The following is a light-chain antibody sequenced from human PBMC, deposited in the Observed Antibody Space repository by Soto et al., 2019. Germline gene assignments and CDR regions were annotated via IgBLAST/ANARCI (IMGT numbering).Light chain of an antibody. CDR3: QQLYSYPT. CDR1: QGISSS. CDR2: AVS. J-gene: IGKJ5*01. V-gene: IGKV1-9*01. Sequence: EIQLTQSPSFLSASVGDRVTITCRASQGISSSLGWYQQKPGKAPKLLMYAVSTLQSGVPSRFSGSGSGTEFTLTISSLQPEDFAFYYCQQLYSYPTFGQGTRLEIK.